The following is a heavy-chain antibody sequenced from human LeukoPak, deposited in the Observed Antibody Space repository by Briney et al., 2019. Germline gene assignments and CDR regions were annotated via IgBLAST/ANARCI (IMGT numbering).Heavy chain of an antibody. D-gene: IGHD2-15*01. CDR2: MNPNSGNT. Sequence: ASVKVSCKASGYTFTSYDINWVRQATGQGLEWMGWMNPNSGNTGYAQKFQGRVTMTRNTSISTAYMELSSLRSEDTAVYYCASKGLVVVVADGMDVWGQGTTVTVSS. V-gene: IGHV1-8*01. CDR3: ASKGLVVVVADGMDV. J-gene: IGHJ6*02. CDR1: GYTFTSYD.